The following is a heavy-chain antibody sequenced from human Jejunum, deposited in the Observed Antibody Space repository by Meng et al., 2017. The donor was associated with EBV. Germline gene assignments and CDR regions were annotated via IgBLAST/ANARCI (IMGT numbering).Heavy chain of an antibody. D-gene: IGHD2/OR15-2a*01. CDR1: SGSINNKNW. Sequence: VQLQEAGPGLVQPSGTLSLTCTVSSGSINNKNWLHWVRQAPGKGLEWIGEIDHTGTTHYNPSLKSRVTISLGTSMNQFSLELTSPTPADTAVYYCARDSQYLARGYFDYWGQGALVTVSS. CDR2: IDHTGTT. V-gene: IGHV4-4*02. CDR3: ARDSQYLARGYFDY. J-gene: IGHJ4*02.